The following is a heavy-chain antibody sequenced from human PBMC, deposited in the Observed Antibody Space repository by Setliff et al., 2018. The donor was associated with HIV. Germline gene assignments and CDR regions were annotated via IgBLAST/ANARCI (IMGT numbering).Heavy chain of an antibody. Sequence: GESLTISCQGSGYTFDKYYIAWVRQMPGKGLEWMGLIYPDDSYTTYSPAFEGHVTFSADKSNSTAYLQWSSLKASDTAMYYCVRRNDYYYYMDVWGAGTTVTVSS. CDR1: GYTFDKYY. V-gene: IGHV5-51*01. CDR2: IYPDDSYT. J-gene: IGHJ6*03. CDR3: VRRNDYYYYMDV.